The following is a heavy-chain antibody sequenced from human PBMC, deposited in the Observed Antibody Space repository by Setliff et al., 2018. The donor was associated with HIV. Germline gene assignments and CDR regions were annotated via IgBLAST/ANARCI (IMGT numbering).Heavy chain of an antibody. Sequence: SETLSLTCTVSGGSISSYYWSWIRQPPGKGLEWIGYIYYSGSTNYNPSLKSRVPISVDTSKNQFSLKLSSVTAADTAVYYCARGHMLITYYYYYYMDVWGKGTTVTVSS. V-gene: IGHV4-59*01. D-gene: IGHD3-10*02. CDR2: IYYSGST. J-gene: IGHJ6*03. CDR3: ARGHMLITYYYYYYMDV. CDR1: GGSISSYY.